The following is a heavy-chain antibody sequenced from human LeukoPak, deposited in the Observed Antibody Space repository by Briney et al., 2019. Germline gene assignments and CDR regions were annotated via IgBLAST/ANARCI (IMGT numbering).Heavy chain of an antibody. V-gene: IGHV3-48*01. CDR2: IGSNVSTT. J-gene: IGHJ4*02. D-gene: IGHD6-13*01. CDR3: ARAPSRWSYFDY. Sequence: GGSLRLSCAASGFTFSSDSMNWVRQAPGKGLEWVSYIGSNVSTTYYADSVKGRFTISRDNSKNTLYLQMNSLRAEDTAVYYCARAPSRWSYFDYWGQGTLVTVSS. CDR1: GFTFSSDS.